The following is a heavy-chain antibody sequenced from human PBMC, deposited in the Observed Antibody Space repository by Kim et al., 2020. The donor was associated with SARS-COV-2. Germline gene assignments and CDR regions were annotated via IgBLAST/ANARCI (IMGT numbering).Heavy chain of an antibody. V-gene: IGHV3-33*01. Sequence: YAASVKGRFTISRDNSKNTLYLQMNSLRAEDMAIYYCARARSGSYRDAFDIWGQGTMVTVSS. CDR3: ARARSGSYRDAFDI. D-gene: IGHD1-26*01. J-gene: IGHJ3*02.